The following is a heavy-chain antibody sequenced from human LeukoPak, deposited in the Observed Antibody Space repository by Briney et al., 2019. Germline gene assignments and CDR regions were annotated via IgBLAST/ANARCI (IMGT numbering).Heavy chain of an antibody. CDR3: AKDHLGGY. J-gene: IGHJ4*02. V-gene: IGHV3-30*18. CDR1: GFTFSSYG. CDR2: ISYDGSNK. D-gene: IGHD2-15*01. Sequence: GRSLRLSCAASGFTFSSYGMHWVRQAPGKGLEWVAVISYDGSNKYYADSVKGRFTISRDNSKNTLYLQMNSLRAEDTAVYYCAKDHLGGYGGQGTLVTVSS.